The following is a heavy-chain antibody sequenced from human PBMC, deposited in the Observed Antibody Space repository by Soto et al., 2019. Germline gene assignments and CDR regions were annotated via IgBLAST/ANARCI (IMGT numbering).Heavy chain of an antibody. D-gene: IGHD1-1*01. Sequence: QPPRKGLEWIGYIHYTGSTNQNPSLKSRVTISLDTPKNQFSLKLTSVTAADTAVYYCARTLPNRQLFDSWSQGTLVTV. V-gene: IGHV4-59*01. CDR3: ARTLPNRQLFDS. CDR2: IHYTGST. J-gene: IGHJ4*02.